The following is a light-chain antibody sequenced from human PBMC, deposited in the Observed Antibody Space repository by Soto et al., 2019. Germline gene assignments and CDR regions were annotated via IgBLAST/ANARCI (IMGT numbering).Light chain of an antibody. CDR3: QHSTTWT. V-gene: IGKV1-39*01. CDR2: AAS. Sequence: DIQMTQSPSSLSASVRDRFTITSLPSQGISTYVKWYQQKPGKAPKLLIYAASSLQSGVTSRFSGSGSETDFTLTISSLQPEDFATYSCQHSTTWTFGKGTKVDI. CDR1: QGISTY. J-gene: IGKJ1*01.